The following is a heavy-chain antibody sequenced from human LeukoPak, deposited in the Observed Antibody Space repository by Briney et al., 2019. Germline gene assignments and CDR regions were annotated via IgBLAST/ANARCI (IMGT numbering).Heavy chain of an antibody. J-gene: IGHJ6*03. V-gene: IGHV3-30*02. D-gene: IGHD6-13*01. CDR2: IRYDGSNK. CDR3: AKDQELWGYYYMDV. Sequence: PGGSLRLSCAASGFTFSSYGMHWVRQAPGKGLEWVAFIRYDGSNKYYADSVKGRFTISRDNSKNTLYLQMNSLRAEDTAVYYCAKDQELWGYYYMDVWGKGTTVTVSS. CDR1: GFTFSSYG.